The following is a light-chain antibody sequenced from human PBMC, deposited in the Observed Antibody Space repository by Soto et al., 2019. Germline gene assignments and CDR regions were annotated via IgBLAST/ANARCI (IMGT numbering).Light chain of an antibody. V-gene: IGKV3-15*01. Sequence: EIVMTQSPATLSVSPGESATLSCRASQSISSELAWYQQKPGQPPRLLIYGASTRATGVPARFTGSGSGSDMTLTISWLQSEDFAVYYCEQGHNWPLTFGQGTRLEI. CDR3: EQGHNWPLT. J-gene: IGKJ2*01. CDR2: GAS. CDR1: QSISSE.